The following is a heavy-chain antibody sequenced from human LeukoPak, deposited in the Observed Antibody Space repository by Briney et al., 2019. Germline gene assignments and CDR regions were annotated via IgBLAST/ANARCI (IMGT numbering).Heavy chain of an antibody. CDR2: IKQDGSEK. J-gene: IGHJ4*02. Sequence: GGSLRLSCAASGFTFSSYWMSWVRQAPGKGLEWVANIKQDGSEKYYVDSVKGRFTISRDNAKNSLYLQMNSLKAEDTAVYYCARVWLWFGERPLDHWGQGTLVTVSS. CDR1: GFTFSSYW. D-gene: IGHD3-10*01. CDR3: ARVWLWFGERPLDH. V-gene: IGHV3-7*01.